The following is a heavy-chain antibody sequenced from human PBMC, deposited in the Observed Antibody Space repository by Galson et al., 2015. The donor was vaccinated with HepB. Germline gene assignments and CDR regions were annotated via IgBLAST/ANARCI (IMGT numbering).Heavy chain of an antibody. CDR1: GGAFSSYA. Sequence: SVKVSCKASGGAFSSYAISWVRQAPGQGLEWMGRIIPILGIANYAQKFQGRVTITAVKSTSTAYMELSSLRSEDTAVYYCARVAYSDYYGSGSYSEYFQHLGQGTLVTVSS. CDR2: IIPILGIA. D-gene: IGHD3-10*01. V-gene: IGHV1-69*04. J-gene: IGHJ1*01. CDR3: ARVAYSDYYGSGSYSEYFQH.